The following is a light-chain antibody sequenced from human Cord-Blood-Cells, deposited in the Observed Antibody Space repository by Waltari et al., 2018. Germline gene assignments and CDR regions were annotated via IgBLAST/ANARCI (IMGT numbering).Light chain of an antibody. Sequence: EIVLTQSPGTLSLSPQDRATLSCRASQSVSSSYLAWYQQKPGQAPRLLIYGASSRATGIPDRFSGSGSGTDFTLTISRLEPEDFAVYYCQQYGSSPLTFGGGTKVEIK. J-gene: IGKJ4*01. CDR1: QSVSSSY. V-gene: IGKV3-20*01. CDR2: GAS. CDR3: QQYGSSPLT.